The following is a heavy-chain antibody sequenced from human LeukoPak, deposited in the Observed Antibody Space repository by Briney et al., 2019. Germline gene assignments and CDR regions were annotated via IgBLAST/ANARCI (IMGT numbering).Heavy chain of an antibody. Sequence: GGSLRLSCVASGFTFNKFGMNWVRQAPGGGLEWVSSIVNTLSNYVFSDVSTYYADSVKGRFTISRDDSKNTVYLQMNSVRPDDTALYYCTKGLGHGSGTAYFDYWGQGILVTVSS. CDR3: TKGLGHGSGTAYFDY. D-gene: IGHD3-10*01. J-gene: IGHJ4*02. CDR1: GFTFNKFG. V-gene: IGHV3-23*01. CDR2: IVNTLSNYVFSDVST.